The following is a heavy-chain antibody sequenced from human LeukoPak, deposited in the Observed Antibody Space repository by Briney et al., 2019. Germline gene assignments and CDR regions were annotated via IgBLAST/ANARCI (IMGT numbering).Heavy chain of an antibody. J-gene: IGHJ4*02. Sequence: GGSLRLSCVASGFTFSSYSMNWVRQAPGKGLEWVSYISGSSGTIYYADSVKGRFTISKGNAKNSLYLQMNSLRDEDTAVYYCARLGVYWGQGTLVTVSS. CDR3: ARLGVY. D-gene: IGHD2-8*01. CDR1: GFTFSSYS. CDR2: ISGSSGTI. V-gene: IGHV3-48*02.